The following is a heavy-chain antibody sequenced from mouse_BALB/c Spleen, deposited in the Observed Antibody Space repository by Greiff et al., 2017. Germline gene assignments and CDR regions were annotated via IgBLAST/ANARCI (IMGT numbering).Heavy chain of an antibody. J-gene: IGHJ2*01. D-gene: IGHD1-1*01. V-gene: IGHV5-6-5*01. CDR3: AREYYYPFDY. CDR1: GFTFSSYA. Sequence: EVKLVESGGGLVKPGGSLKLSCAASGFTFSSYAMSWVRQTPEKKLEWVASISSGGSTYYPDSVKGRITISRDNARNILYLQMSSLRSEDTAMYYCAREYYYPFDYWGQGTTLTVSS. CDR2: ISSGGST.